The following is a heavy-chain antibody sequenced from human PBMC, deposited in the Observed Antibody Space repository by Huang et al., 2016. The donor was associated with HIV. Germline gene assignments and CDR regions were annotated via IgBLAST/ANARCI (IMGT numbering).Heavy chain of an antibody. D-gene: IGHD3-10*01. CDR3: ARLRGSPFDY. V-gene: IGHV4-59*11. CDR2: INYRGST. Sequence: QVQLQESGPGLVKPSETLSLTCTVSGGSISSHYWSWIRQPPGKGLEWIGIINYRGSTNYSPSLRRRVARSVDTSKNQFSLKLSSLTAADTAVYYCARLRGSPFDYWGQGTLVTVSS. J-gene: IGHJ4*02. CDR1: GGSISSHY.